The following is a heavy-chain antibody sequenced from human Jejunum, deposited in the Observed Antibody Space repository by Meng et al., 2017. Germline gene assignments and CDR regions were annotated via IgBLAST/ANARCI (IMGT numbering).Heavy chain of an antibody. Sequence: GGSLRLPCAGSGFTFSTYWMHWVRQGPGKGLVWVSHINTAGTTTTYADSVKGRFTISRDHAKNTLYLQMDSLRAEDTAVYYCSRSYGSEKILDYWGQGTLVTVSS. V-gene: IGHV3-74*01. CDR2: INTAGTTT. D-gene: IGHD3-10*01. CDR3: SRSYGSEKILDY. J-gene: IGHJ4*02. CDR1: GFTFSTYW.